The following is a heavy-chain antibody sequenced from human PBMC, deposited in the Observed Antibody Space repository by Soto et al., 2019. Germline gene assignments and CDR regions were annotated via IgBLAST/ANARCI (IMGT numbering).Heavy chain of an antibody. J-gene: IGHJ6*03. Sequence: SETLSLTCAVSSGSISSSNWWSWVRQPPGKGLEWIGEIYHSGSTNYNPSLKSRVTISVDKSKNQFSLKLSSVTAADTAVYYCASAHYDFWSGYYVSYMDVWGKGTTVTVSS. CDR3: ASAHYDFWSGYYVSYMDV. CDR1: SGSISSSNW. CDR2: IYHSGST. V-gene: IGHV4-4*02. D-gene: IGHD3-3*01.